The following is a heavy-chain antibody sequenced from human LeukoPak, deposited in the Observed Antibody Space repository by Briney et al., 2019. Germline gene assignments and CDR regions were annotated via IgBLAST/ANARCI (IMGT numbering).Heavy chain of an antibody. CDR2: IYNSGST. CDR1: GGSISSGGYY. V-gene: IGHV4-31*03. Sequence: SQTLSLTCTVSGGSISSGGYYWNWIRQHPGKGLEWIEYIYNSGSTYYNPSLKSRSTISVDTSKNQFSLKLSSVTAADTAVYYCARGYCTNGVCSSDYFDYWGQGTLVTVSS. J-gene: IGHJ4*02. D-gene: IGHD2-8*01. CDR3: ARGYCTNGVCSSDYFDY.